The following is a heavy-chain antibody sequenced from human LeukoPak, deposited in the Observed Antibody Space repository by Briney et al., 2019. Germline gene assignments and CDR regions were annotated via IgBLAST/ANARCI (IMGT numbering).Heavy chain of an antibody. V-gene: IGHV3-9*01. CDR3: ARDNNDDRPVLRYFDWLFDY. Sequence: PGGSLRLSCAASGFTFDDYAMHWVRQAPGKGLEWVSGISWNSGSIGYADSVKGRFTISRDNAKNSLYLQMNSLRAEDTAVYYCARDNNDDRPVLRYFDWLFDYWGQGTLVTVSS. D-gene: IGHD3-9*01. J-gene: IGHJ4*02. CDR1: GFTFDDYA. CDR2: ISWNSGSI.